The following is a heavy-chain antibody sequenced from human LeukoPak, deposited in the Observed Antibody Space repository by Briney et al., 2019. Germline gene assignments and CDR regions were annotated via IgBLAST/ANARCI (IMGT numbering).Heavy chain of an antibody. V-gene: IGHV1-2*02. CDR2: INPNSGGT. Sequence: ASVKVSCKASGYTFTSYYMHWVRQAPGQGLEWMGWINPNSGGTNYAQKFQGRVTMTRDTSISTAYMELSRLRSDDTAVYYCARVKDRFYCSGGSCYSSSAFDIWGQGTMVTVSS. J-gene: IGHJ3*02. D-gene: IGHD2-15*01. CDR3: ARVKDRFYCSGGSCYSSSAFDI. CDR1: GYTFTSYY.